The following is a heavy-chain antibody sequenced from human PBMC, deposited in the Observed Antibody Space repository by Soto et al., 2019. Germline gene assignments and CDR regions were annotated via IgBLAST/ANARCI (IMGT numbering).Heavy chain of an antibody. D-gene: IGHD2-15*01. V-gene: IGHV1-18*01. J-gene: IGHJ4*02. CDR1: GYTFARFG. CDR3: SRALLHYLGVPDFDH. CDR2: IHTNNGNT. Sequence: QVQVVQSGTEVKEPGASVKVSCKTSGYTFARFGITWVRQAPGQGLEWMGWIHTNNGNTKYAQKVQGRVTMTTDTSTTTAYMELRDLTSDDTAVYFCSRALLHYLGVPDFDHWGQGTLVSVSS.